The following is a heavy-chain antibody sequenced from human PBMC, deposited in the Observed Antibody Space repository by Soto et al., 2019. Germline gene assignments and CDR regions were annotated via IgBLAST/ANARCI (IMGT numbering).Heavy chain of an antibody. D-gene: IGHD1-1*01. CDR3: ASLQLERTRSVAFDI. J-gene: IGHJ3*02. CDR1: GFTFSSYA. CDR2: ISYDGSNK. V-gene: IGHV3-30-3*01. Sequence: GGSLRLSCAASGFTFSSYAMHWVRQAPGKGLEWVAVISYDGSNKYYADSVKGRFTISRDNSKNTLYLQMNSLRAEDTAVYYCASLQLERTRSVAFDIWGQGTMVTVSS.